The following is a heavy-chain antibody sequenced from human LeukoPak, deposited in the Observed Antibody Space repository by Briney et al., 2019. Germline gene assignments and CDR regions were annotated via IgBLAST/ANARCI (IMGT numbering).Heavy chain of an antibody. D-gene: IGHD4-17*01. V-gene: IGHV4-59*13. CDR1: GGSISSYY. CDR3: ARVQMTTVTTGAFDI. Sequence: SETLSLTCTVSGGSISSYYWSSIRQPPGKGLEWIGYIYYSGSTHYNPSLKSRVTISVDTSKNQFSLKLSSVTAADTAVYYCARVQMTTVTTGAFDIWGQGTMVTVSS. CDR2: IYYSGST. J-gene: IGHJ3*02.